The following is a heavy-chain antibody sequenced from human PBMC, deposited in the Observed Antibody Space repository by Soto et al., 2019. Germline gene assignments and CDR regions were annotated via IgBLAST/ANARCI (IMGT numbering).Heavy chain of an antibody. CDR3: ASGDSSGYFTFDY. CDR1: GFTFSSCA. D-gene: IGHD3-22*01. Sequence: GGSLRLSCAASGFTFSSCAMSWVRQAPGKGLEWVSGISGSGGGTYYADSVKGRFTISRDNAKNSLYLQMNSLRAEDTAVYYCASGDSSGYFTFDYWGQGTPGHRLL. CDR2: ISGSGGGT. J-gene: IGHJ4*02. V-gene: IGHV3-23*01.